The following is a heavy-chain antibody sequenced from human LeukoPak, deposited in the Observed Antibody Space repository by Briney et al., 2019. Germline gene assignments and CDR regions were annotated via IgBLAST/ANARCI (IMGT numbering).Heavy chain of an antibody. J-gene: IGHJ4*02. Sequence: PGGSVRLSCAACGFTFSSYAMSWVRQAPGGGREGVAAISGSCYSTYYAHAVKGRFTISRDNSKNTLYLQMHSLRVEATAVYFCAKVSWGSAYPVDYWGQGTLVTVSP. CDR2: ISGSCYST. CDR3: AKVSWGSAYPVDY. CDR1: GFTFSSYA. D-gene: IGHD3-16*01. V-gene: IGHV3-23*01.